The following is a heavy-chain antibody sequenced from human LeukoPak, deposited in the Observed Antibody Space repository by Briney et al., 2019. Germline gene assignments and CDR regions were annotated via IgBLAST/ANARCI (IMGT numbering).Heavy chain of an antibody. CDR3: ARSGQNGSPYATDV. Sequence: QPGGSLRLSCAASGFTFRSHGMHWVRQAPGKGLEWVAGIWYDGSNEDCADSVKGRFTISRDNSKNTLYLQMNSLRVEDTAVYYCARSGQNGSPYATDVWGQGTTVTVSS. D-gene: IGHD3-10*01. CDR1: GFTFRSHG. J-gene: IGHJ6*02. CDR2: IWYDGSNE. V-gene: IGHV3-33*01.